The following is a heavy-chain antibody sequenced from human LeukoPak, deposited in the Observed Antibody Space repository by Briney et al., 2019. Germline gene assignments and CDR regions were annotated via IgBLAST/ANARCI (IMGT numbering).Heavy chain of an antibody. CDR2: ISGSSGYI. D-gene: IGHD2-15*01. CDR1: GFTFSSYA. CDR3: ARTERPVRYETILSHMDV. Sequence: GGSLRLSSAASGFTFSSYAMSWVRQAPGKGLEWVSSISGSSGYIYYADSVKGRFTISRDNAENSLFLQMNSLRAEDTAVYYCARTERPVRYETILSHMDVWGKGTTVTVSS. V-gene: IGHV3-21*01. J-gene: IGHJ6*03.